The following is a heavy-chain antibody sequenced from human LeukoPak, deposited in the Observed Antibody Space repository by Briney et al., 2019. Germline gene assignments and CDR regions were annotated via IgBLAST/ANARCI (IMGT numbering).Heavy chain of an antibody. Sequence: GGSVKVSCKASGGTFSSYAISWVRQAPGQGLEWMGRIIPILGIANYAQKFQGRVSITADKSTSTAYMELSSLRSEDTAVYYCARAVRYSYGYDVARDLYFDYWGQGTLVTVSS. V-gene: IGHV1-69*04. CDR2: IIPILGIA. CDR3: ARAVRYSYGYDVARDLYFDY. CDR1: GGTFSSYA. J-gene: IGHJ4*02. D-gene: IGHD5-18*01.